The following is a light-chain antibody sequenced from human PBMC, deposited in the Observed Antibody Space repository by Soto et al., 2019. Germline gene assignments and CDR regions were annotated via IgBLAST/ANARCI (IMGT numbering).Light chain of an antibody. CDR3: EQYIGNQRT. J-gene: IGKJ1*01. Sequence: DIQLTQSPSTLSASVGDRVTITCRASQTVSAWLAWYQQKPGKAPDLLIYDASRLESGVPSRFSGSGSGTEFTLTISSLQPDDFATYYCEQYIGNQRTFGQGTNVEIK. CDR2: DAS. V-gene: IGKV1-5*01. CDR1: QTVSAW.